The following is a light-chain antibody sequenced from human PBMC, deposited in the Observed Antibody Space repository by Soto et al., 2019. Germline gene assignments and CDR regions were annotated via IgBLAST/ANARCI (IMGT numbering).Light chain of an antibody. V-gene: IGLV2-14*02. CDR1: TRDVGGYNL. CDR3: NSYSSTSFYV. J-gene: IGLJ1*01. Sequence: QSVLTQPASASGSPGQSITISCSGTTRDVGGYNLLSWYQQHTAKAPKLLIYEGTQRPSGVSSRFSGAKSGNTASLTTSGLQAEDEDDYYCNSYSSTSFYVFGTATKVTVL. CDR2: EGT.